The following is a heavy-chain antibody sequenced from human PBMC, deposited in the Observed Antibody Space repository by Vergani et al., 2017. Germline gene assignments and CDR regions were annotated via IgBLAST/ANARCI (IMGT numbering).Heavy chain of an antibody. D-gene: IGHD4-11*01. CDR1: GFTFSSYS. CDR3: ARWTTVTTTVYDDGMDV. Sequence: EVQLVESGGGLVKPGGSLRLSCAASGFTFSSYSMNWVRQAPGKGLEWVSSISSSSSYIYYADSVKGRFTISRDNAKNSLYLQMNSLRAEDTAVYYCARWTTVTTTVYDDGMDVWGQGTTVTVSS. V-gene: IGHV3-21*01. CDR2: ISSSSSYI. J-gene: IGHJ6*02.